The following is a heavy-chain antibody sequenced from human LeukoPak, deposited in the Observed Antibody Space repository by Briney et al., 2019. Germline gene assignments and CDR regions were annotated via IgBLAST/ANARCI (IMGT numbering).Heavy chain of an antibody. CDR1: EFIFRNYA. CDR3: AKWGDYVILTGYYVSDF. Sequence: GASLRLSCAASEFIFRNYAMSWVRQAPGKGLEWVSAITGSGDTTYYADSVKGRFTISRDNSKNTLYVEMNTLRAEDTAVYYCAKWGDYVILTGYYVSDFWGQGTLVTASS. V-gene: IGHV3-23*01. CDR2: ITGSGDTT. J-gene: IGHJ4*02. D-gene: IGHD3-9*01.